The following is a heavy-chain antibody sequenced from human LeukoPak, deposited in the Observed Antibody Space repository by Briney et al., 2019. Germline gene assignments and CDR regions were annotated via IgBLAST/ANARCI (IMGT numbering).Heavy chain of an antibody. J-gene: IGHJ4*02. V-gene: IGHV3-23*01. Sequence: GGSLRLSCAASGFTFSSYAMSWVRQAPGKGLEWVSAISGSGGSTYYADSVKGRFTISRDNSKNTLYLQMNSLRAEDTAVYYCVDSIVVVPAAIGNYWGQGTLVTVSS. D-gene: IGHD2-2*02. CDR2: ISGSGGST. CDR3: VDSIVVVPAAIGNY. CDR1: GFTFSSYA.